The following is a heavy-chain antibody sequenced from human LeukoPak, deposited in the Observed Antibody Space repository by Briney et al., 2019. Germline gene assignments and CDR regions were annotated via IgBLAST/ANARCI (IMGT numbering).Heavy chain of an antibody. CDR3: ARDTRSSYSYYGMDV. J-gene: IGHJ6*02. Sequence: GGSLRLSCAASGFTLSTCTMSWVRQAPGKGLEWVSSISSRSDYIYYADSVKGRFTISRDNAKNSLFLQMNSLRAEGTAVYHCARDTRSSYSYYGMDVWGQGTTVTVSS. V-gene: IGHV3-21*01. CDR2: ISSRSDYI. D-gene: IGHD3-10*01. CDR1: GFTLSTCT.